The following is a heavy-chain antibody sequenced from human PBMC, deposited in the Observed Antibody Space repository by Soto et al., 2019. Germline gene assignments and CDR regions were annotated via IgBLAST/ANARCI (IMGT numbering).Heavy chain of an antibody. J-gene: IGHJ5*02. CDR1: GFTFSSYA. CDR3: AKDPRRIAVAGPWWFDP. V-gene: IGHV3-23*01. CDR2: ISGSGGST. D-gene: IGHD6-19*01. Sequence: GGSLRLSCAASGFTFSSYAMSWVRQAPGKGLEWVSAISGSGGSTYYADSVKGRFTISRDNSKNTLYLQMNSLRAEDTAVYYCAKDPRRIAVAGPWWFDPWGQGTLVTVSS.